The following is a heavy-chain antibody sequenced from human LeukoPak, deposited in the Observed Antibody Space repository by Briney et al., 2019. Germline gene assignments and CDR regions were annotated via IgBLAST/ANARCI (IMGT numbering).Heavy chain of an antibody. Sequence: PGGSLRLSCAASGFTFSSYAMSWVRQAPGKGLEWVSAISGSGGSTYYADSVKGRFTISRDNSKNTLYLQMISLRAEDTAVYYCAKVLRGGLVNYYFDYWGQGTLVTVSS. CDR3: AKVLRGGLVNYYFDY. D-gene: IGHD1-26*01. V-gene: IGHV3-23*01. CDR1: GFTFSSYA. J-gene: IGHJ4*02. CDR2: ISGSGGST.